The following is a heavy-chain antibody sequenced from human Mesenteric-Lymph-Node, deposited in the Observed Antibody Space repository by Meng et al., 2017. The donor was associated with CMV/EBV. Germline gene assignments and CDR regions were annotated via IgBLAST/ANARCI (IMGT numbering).Heavy chain of an antibody. CDR1: GFTFSSYA. J-gene: IGHJ4*02. D-gene: IGHD3-3*01. Sequence: GESLKISCAASGFTFSSYAMSWVRQAPGKGLEWVSVIYSGGSSTYYADSVKGRFTISRDNSKNTLYLQMNSLRAEDTAVYYCAKDENLYDFWSGPEYWGQGTLVTVSS. V-gene: IGHV3-23*03. CDR3: AKDENLYDFWSGPEY. CDR2: IYSGGSST.